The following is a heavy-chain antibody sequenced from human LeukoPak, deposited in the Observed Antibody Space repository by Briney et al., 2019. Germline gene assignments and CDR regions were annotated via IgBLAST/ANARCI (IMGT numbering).Heavy chain of an antibody. CDR2: IYYSGST. D-gene: IGHD6-13*01. CDR1: GGSMSSSSYY. CDR3: ARAYRAAAGTLYFDY. Sequence: KSSETLSLTCTVSGGSMSSSSYYWGWLRQPPGKGREWIGRIYYSGSTYYNPFLKSRVTISVDTSKNQFSLKLSSVTGADTAVYYCARAYRAAAGTLYFDYWGQGTLVTVSS. J-gene: IGHJ4*02. V-gene: IGHV4-39*07.